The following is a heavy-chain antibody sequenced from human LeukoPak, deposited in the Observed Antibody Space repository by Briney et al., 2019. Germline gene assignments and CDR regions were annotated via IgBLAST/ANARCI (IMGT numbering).Heavy chain of an antibody. V-gene: IGHV3-53*04. CDR3: ARGNYYDSSGYYGSLDY. Sequence: QTGGSLRLSCAASGFTVSSNYMSWVRQAPGKGLEWVSVIYSGGSTYYADSVKGRFTISRHNSKNTLYLQMNSLRAVDTAVYYCARGNYYDSSGYYGSLDYWGQGTLVTVSS. J-gene: IGHJ4*02. D-gene: IGHD3-22*01. CDR1: GFTVSSNY. CDR2: IYSGGST.